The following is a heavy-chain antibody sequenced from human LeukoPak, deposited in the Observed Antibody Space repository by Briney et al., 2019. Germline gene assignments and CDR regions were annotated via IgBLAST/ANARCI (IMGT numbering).Heavy chain of an antibody. J-gene: IGHJ4*02. CDR3: ARIADYYDSSGYNSVDY. V-gene: IGHV3-53*01. Sequence: GGSLRLSCAASGFTFSNYGMNWVRQAPGKGLEWVSVIYSGGSTYYADSVKGRFTISRDNSKNTLYLQMNSLRAEDTAVYYCARIADYYDSSGYNSVDYWGQGTLVTVSS. CDR2: IYSGGST. CDR1: GFTFSNYG. D-gene: IGHD3-22*01.